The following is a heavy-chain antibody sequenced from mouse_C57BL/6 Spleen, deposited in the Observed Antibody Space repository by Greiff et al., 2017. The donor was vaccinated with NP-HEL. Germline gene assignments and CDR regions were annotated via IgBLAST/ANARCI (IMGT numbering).Heavy chain of an antibody. CDR2: INPNNGGT. D-gene: IGHD1-1*01. CDR1: GYTFTDYY. J-gene: IGHJ2*01. V-gene: IGHV1-26*01. CDR3: ARKKPITTEDY. Sequence: EVQLQQSGPELVKPGASVKISCKASGYTFTDYYMNWVKQSHGKSLEWIGDINPNNGGTSYNQKFKGKATLTVDKSSSTAYMELRSLTSEDSAVYYCARKKPITTEDYWGQGTTLTVSS.